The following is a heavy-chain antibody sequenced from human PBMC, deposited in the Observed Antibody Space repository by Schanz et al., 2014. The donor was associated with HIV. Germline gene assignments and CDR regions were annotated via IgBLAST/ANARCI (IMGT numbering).Heavy chain of an antibody. V-gene: IGHV3-9*01. CDR1: GFRFRGFG. Sequence: VQLVESGGGVVQPGRSLRLSCVASGFRFRGFGMHWVRQAPGKGLEWVSGISWNSGSIGYADSVKGRFTISRDNAKNSLHLQMNSLRAEDTALYYCAKDIGRDVGYGLDVWGQGTTVTVSS. CDR3: AKDIGRDVGYGLDV. J-gene: IGHJ6*02. D-gene: IGHD1-26*01. CDR2: ISWNSGSI.